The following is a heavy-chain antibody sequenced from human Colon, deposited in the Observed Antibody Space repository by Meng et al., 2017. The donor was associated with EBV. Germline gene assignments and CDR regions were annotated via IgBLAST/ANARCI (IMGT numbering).Heavy chain of an antibody. CDR3: ARVSGRSFDP. CDR1: GYSVATGRYY. CDR2: IYYIGGT. V-gene: IGHV4-61*01. Sequence: QVQLQESGPGLVKPSETLSLTCTLSGYSVATGRYYWSWIRQPPGKGLEWIAYIYYIGGTNYNPSLKSRLTISLDTSKNQFSLSLRSVTAADTAVYYCARVSGRSFDPWGQGTLVTVSS. D-gene: IGHD3-10*01. J-gene: IGHJ5*02.